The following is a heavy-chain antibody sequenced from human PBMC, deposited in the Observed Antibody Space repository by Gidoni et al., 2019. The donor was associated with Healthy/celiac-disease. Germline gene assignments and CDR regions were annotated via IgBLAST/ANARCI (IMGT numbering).Heavy chain of an antibody. Sequence: QVQLVQSGAEVKKPGPSVKVSCKPSGGTFSSYAISWVRQAPGQGLEWMGRIIPILGIANYAQKFQGRVTITADKSTSTAYMELSSLRSEDTAVYYCARDPVPIVGANRGIAFDIWGQGTMVTVSS. CDR2: IIPILGIA. CDR1: GGTFSSYA. CDR3: ARDPVPIVGANRGIAFDI. V-gene: IGHV1-69*04. D-gene: IGHD1-26*01. J-gene: IGHJ3*02.